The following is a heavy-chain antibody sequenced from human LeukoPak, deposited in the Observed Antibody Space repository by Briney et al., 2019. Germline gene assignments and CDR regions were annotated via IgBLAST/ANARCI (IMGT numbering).Heavy chain of an antibody. CDR1: GYTFTSYS. Sequence: ASVKVSCKASGYTFTSYSLNWVRQAPGQGLEWMGWISTYNGNTSYAEKLQGRVTMTTDTSTSTAYMELRNLRSDDTAVYYCAKDRWRDGSSSFDNWGQGTLVTVSS. CDR3: AKDRWRDGSSSFDN. V-gene: IGHV1-18*01. J-gene: IGHJ4*02. CDR2: ISTYNGNT. D-gene: IGHD6-6*01.